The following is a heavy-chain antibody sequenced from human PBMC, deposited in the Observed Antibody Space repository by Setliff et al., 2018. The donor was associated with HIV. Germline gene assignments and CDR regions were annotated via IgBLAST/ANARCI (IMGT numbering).Heavy chain of an antibody. D-gene: IGHD3-22*01. J-gene: IGHJ4*02. CDR1: GDSISSGGHY. V-gene: IGHV4-31*02. CDR2: IYYSGST. CDR3: ARRGYFDSSGFFDY. Sequence: PSETLSLTCTVSGDSISSGGHYWSWIRQPPGKGLEWIGYIYYSGSTYYNPSLRSRVTISTDTSKNQFSLKLTSVTAADTAVYYCARRGYFDSSGFFDYWGQGTLVTVS.